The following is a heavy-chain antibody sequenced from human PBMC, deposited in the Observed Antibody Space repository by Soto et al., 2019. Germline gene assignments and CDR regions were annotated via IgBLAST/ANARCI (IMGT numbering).Heavy chain of an antibody. CDR1: GFSLSNARMG. J-gene: IGHJ4*02. V-gene: IGHV2-26*01. Sequence: QVTLKESGPVLVKPTETLTLTCTVSGFSLSNARMGVSWIRQPPGKALEWLAHIFSNDEKSYSTSLKSRLTISKDTSKSQVVLTMTNMDPVDTATYYCARLNRGYSSGWLYYFDYWGQGTLVTVSS. D-gene: IGHD6-19*01. CDR3: ARLNRGYSSGWLYYFDY. CDR2: IFSNDEK.